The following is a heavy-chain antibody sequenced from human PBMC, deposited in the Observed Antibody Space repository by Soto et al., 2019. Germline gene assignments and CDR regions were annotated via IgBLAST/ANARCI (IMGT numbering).Heavy chain of an antibody. CDR1: GFTFSNFG. Sequence: PGGSLRLSCAASGFTFSNFGMHWVRQAPGKGLVWVTVIWFDGSNEFYADSVKGRFTISRDISKNTLYLQIHSLRAEDTAMYYCARFSEKFAFDYWGQGTRVTVSS. CDR2: IWFDGSNE. V-gene: IGHV3-33*01. J-gene: IGHJ4*02. CDR3: ARFSEKFAFDY.